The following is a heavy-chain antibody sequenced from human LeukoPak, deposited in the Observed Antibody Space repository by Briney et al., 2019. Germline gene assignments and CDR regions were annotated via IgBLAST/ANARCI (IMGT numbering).Heavy chain of an antibody. D-gene: IGHD5-24*01. Sequence: PGGSLRLSCAASGFTFSSYWMHWVRQAPGKRLVWVSRINSDGSSTSYADSVKGRFTISRDNAKNTLYLQMNSLRAEDTAVYYCARDRDYYFDYWGQGTLVTVSS. V-gene: IGHV3-74*01. CDR2: INSDGSST. CDR1: GFTFSSYW. CDR3: ARDRDYYFDY. J-gene: IGHJ4*02.